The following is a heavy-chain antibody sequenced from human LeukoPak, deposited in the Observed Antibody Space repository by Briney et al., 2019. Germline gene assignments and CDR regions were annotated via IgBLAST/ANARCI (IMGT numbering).Heavy chain of an antibody. J-gene: IGHJ3*02. D-gene: IGHD6-13*01. CDR1: GGSISSYY. CDR2: IYTSGSA. Sequence: SETLSLTCTVSGGSISSYYWSWIRQPAGKGLEWIGRIYTSGSANYNPSLKSRVTMSVDTSKNQFSLKLSSVTAADTAVYYCARISPAAAGQEDGFDIWGQGTMVTVSS. CDR3: ARISPAAAGQEDGFDI. V-gene: IGHV4-4*07.